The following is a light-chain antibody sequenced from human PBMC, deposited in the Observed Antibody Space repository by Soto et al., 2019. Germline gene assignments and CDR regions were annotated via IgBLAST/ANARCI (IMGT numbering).Light chain of an antibody. CDR1: SSDVGSYNL. CDR2: EGS. CDR3: CSYASSSTYYV. Sequence: QSVLTQPASVSGSPGQSITSSCTGTSSDVGSYNLVSWYQQHPGKAPKLMIYEGSKRPSGVSNRFSGSKSGNTASLTISGLQVEDEADYYCCSYASSSTYYVFGTGTKVTVL. V-gene: IGLV2-23*01. J-gene: IGLJ1*01.